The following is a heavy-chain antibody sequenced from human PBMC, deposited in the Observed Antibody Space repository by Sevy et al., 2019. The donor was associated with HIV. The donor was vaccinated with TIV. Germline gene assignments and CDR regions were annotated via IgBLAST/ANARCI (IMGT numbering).Heavy chain of an antibody. CDR1: GFTFSTYA. CDR3: AREAYYYDSREANWFDP. J-gene: IGHJ5*02. D-gene: IGHD3-22*01. V-gene: IGHV3-48*02. Sequence: WSLRLSCKTSGFTFSTYAMHWVRQAPGKGLEWVASISRTPATTYYADSVRDRFTISRDNAKNSLYLEMNSLRDEDTAVYYCAREAYYYDSREANWFDPWGQGTLVTVSS. CDR2: ISRTPATT.